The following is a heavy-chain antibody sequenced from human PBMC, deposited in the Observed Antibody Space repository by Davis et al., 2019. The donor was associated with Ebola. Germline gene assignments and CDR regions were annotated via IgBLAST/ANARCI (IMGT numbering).Heavy chain of an antibody. V-gene: IGHV4-61*01. J-gene: IGHJ4*02. CDR1: GGSVSSGSYY. D-gene: IGHD3-22*01. CDR2: IYYSGGT. CDR3: ARGIPLYYYDSSGYYSGIDYFDY. Sequence: MPSETLSLTCTVSGGSVSSGSYYWSWIRQPPGKGLEWIGYIYYSGGTNYNPSLKSRVTISVDTSKNQFSLKLSSVTAADTAVYYCARGIPLYYYDSSGYYSGIDYFDYWGQGTLVTVSS.